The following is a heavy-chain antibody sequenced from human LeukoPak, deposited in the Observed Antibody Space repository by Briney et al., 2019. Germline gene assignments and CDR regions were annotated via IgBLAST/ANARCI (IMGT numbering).Heavy chain of an antibody. CDR2: IKQDGSEM. CDR3: ASGNHFDY. J-gene: IGHJ4*02. Sequence: GGCLRLSCAASGFTFSNSWMSWVRQAPGMGLEFVANIKQDGSEMYYVDSVKGRFTISRDNAKNSLYLQMNSLRVEDTAVYYCASGNHFDYWGQGTLVTASS. D-gene: IGHD1-14*01. V-gene: IGHV3-7*01. CDR1: GFTFSNSW.